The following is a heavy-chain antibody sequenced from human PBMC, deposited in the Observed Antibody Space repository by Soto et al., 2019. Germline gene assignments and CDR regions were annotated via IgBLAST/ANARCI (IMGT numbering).Heavy chain of an antibody. CDR3: ARDGYDGSGSPYPAY. Sequence: SADLSLTSSVSGGSVIEDFWICVRQAPGKGLEGIGYIYDLGSTDYNPSLKRRVTISVDTSKRQFSLRLTSVTAADTAVYYCARDGYDGSGSPYPAYWGQGTQVTVSS. D-gene: IGHD3-10*01. J-gene: IGHJ4*02. CDR2: IYDLGST. V-gene: IGHV4-59*02. CDR1: GGSVIEDF.